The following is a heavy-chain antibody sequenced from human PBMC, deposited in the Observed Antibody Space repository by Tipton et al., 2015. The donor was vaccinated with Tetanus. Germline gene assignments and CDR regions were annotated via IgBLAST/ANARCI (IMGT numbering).Heavy chain of an antibody. CDR2: ITFDGSTK. D-gene: IGHD3-3*01. CDR3: ARDVYAFWSGYYNS. Sequence: QVQLVQSGGGVVQPGRSLRLSCAASGFTFTRYAMHWVRQSPGKGLEWVAVITFDGSTKYYGDSVKGRFTISRDNAKNLLFLQMNSLRVEDSGVYYCARDVYAFWSGYYNSWGQGTLVTVSS. J-gene: IGHJ4*02. CDR1: GFTFTRYA. V-gene: IGHV3-30-3*01.